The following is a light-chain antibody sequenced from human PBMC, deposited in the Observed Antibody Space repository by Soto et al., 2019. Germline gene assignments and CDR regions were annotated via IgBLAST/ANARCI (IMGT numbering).Light chain of an antibody. CDR3: QAWDSSSVV. J-gene: IGLJ2*01. CDR1: KLGDKY. V-gene: IGLV3-1*01. CDR2: QDS. Sequence: SSELTQPPSVSVSPGQTASITCSGDKLGDKYACWYQQKPGQSPVLGIYQDSKRPSGIPERFSGSNSGNTATLTISGTQAMDEADYYCQAWDSSSVVFGGGTKLTVL.